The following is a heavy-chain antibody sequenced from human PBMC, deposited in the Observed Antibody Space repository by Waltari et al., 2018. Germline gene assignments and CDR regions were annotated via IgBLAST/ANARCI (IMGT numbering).Heavy chain of an antibody. J-gene: IGHJ1*01. CDR2: INPNSGGT. CDR3: TRGGSYIEYLQH. D-gene: IGHD1-26*01. CDR1: GYTFTGYY. V-gene: IGHV1-2*02. Sequence: QVQLVQSGAEVKKPGASVKVSCKTSGYTFTGYYMHWVRQAPGQGLEWMGWINPNSGGTNYAQKFQGRVTLTSDTSISTVYMELSRLRSDDTAIYYCTRGGSYIEYLQHWGQGTLVTVSS.